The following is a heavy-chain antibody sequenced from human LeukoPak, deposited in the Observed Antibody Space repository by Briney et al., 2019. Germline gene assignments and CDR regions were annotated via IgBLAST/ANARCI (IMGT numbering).Heavy chain of an antibody. CDR2: IYYSGRT. Sequence: SETLSPTCTVSGGSISSVSYYWGWIRQPPGKGLEWIGSIYYSGRTYYNPSLESRVTISVDTSKNQFSLKLSSVTATDTAVYYCARHSRYGSGSYYNVGWFDPWGQGTLVTVSS. J-gene: IGHJ5*02. D-gene: IGHD3-10*01. CDR1: GGSISSVSYY. CDR3: ARHSRYGSGSYYNVGWFDP. V-gene: IGHV4-39*01.